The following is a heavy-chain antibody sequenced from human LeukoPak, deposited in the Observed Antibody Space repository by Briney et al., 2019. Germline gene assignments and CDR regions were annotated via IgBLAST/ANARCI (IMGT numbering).Heavy chain of an antibody. CDR2: IIPIFGTA. V-gene: IGHV1-69*05. D-gene: IGHD3-9*01. CDR1: GGTFSSYA. J-gene: IGHJ4*02. CDR3: AREGDYDILTGYYNY. Sequence: GASVKVSCKASGGTFSSYAISWVRQAPGQGLEWMGRIIPIFGTANYAQKFQGRVTITTDESTSTAYMELSSLRSEDTAVYYCAREGDYDILTGYYNYWGQGTLVTVSS.